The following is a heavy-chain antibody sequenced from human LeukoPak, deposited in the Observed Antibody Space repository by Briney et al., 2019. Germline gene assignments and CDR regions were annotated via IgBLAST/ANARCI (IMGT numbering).Heavy chain of an antibody. Sequence: SVKVSCKVSGGTFSSYAISWVRQAPGQGLEWMGGIIPIFGTANYAQKFQGRVTITADESTSTAYMELSSLRSEDTAVYYCARARLPGIAVAGTGTANYWGQGTLVTVSS. V-gene: IGHV1-69*13. CDR3: ARARLPGIAVAGTGTANY. CDR1: GGTFSSYA. D-gene: IGHD6-19*01. J-gene: IGHJ4*02. CDR2: IIPIFGTA.